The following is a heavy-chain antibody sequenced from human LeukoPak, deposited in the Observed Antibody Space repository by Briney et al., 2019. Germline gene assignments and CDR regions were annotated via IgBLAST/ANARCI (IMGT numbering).Heavy chain of an antibody. D-gene: IGHD1-26*01. CDR1: GXSISSSTDF. J-gene: IGHJ4*02. V-gene: IGHV4-39*01. CDR2: IYYDGST. Sequence: SETLSLTCTVSGXSISSSTDFWGWARQPPGKGLEWIGSIYYDGSTHHNPSLKSRVTISADTSKNQYSLRLTSVTAADTAVYYCAIDSGDHRVVYWGQGTLVTVSS. CDR3: AIDSGDHRVVY.